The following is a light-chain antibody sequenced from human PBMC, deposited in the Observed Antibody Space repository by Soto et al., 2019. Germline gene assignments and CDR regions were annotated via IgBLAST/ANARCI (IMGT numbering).Light chain of an antibody. J-gene: IGLJ2*01. CDR3: YSFAGFNTQ. CDR2: EVN. CDR1: SSDVGGYNY. V-gene: IGLV2-14*01. Sequence: QSALTQPASVSGSPGQSITISCTGTSSDVGGYNYVSWYQQHPGKAPKLMIYEVNKRPSGISSRFSASKSGNTASLTISGLQADDEADYYCYSFAGFNTQFGGGTKLTV.